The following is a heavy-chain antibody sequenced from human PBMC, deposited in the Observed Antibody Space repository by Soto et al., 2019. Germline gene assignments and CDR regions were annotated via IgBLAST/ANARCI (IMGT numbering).Heavy chain of an antibody. CDR2: IWYDGSNK. J-gene: IGHJ4*02. CDR1: GFTFSSYG. CDR3: ARDRHCSSTSCSGQDY. Sequence: QVQLVESGGGVVQPGRSLRLSCAASGFTFSSYGMHWVRQAPGKGLEWVAVIWYDGSNKYYADSVKGRFTISRDNSKNTLYLQMNSLRAEDTAVYYCARDRHCSSTSCSGQDYWGQGTLVTVSS. V-gene: IGHV3-33*01. D-gene: IGHD2-2*01.